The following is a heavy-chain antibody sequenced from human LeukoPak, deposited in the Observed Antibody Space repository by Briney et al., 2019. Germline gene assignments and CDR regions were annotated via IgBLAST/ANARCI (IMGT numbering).Heavy chain of an antibody. CDR2: IYYSGST. CDR3: ARVTGYMIEDYFDY. J-gene: IGHJ4*02. D-gene: IGHD3-22*01. CDR1: DDSITMYY. V-gene: IGHV4-59*01. Sequence: SETLSLTCTVSDDSITMYYWNWIRQPPGKGLEWIGYIYYSGSTNYNPSLKSRVTISVETSKNQFSLKLSSVTAADTAVYYCARVTGYMIEDYFDYWGQGTLVTVSS.